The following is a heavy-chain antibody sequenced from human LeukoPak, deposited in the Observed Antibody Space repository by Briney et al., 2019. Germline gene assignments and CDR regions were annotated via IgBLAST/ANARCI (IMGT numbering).Heavy chain of an antibody. J-gene: IGHJ3*02. D-gene: IGHD3-10*01. CDR1: GGSFSGYY. CDR3: ARDRRFGEAFDI. V-gene: IGHV4-34*01. Sequence: SETLSLTCAVYGGSFSGYYWSWIRQPPGKGLEWIGEINHSGSTNYNPSLKSRVTISEDTSKNQFSLKLNSVTAADTALYYCARDRRFGEAFDIWGQGTMVTVS. CDR2: INHSGST.